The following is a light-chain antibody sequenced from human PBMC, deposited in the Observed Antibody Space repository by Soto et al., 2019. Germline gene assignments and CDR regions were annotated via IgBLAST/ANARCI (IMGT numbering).Light chain of an antibody. CDR2: EVI. Sequence: QSVLAQPASVSGSPGQSITISCTGASSDIGGSNYVSWFQQHPGKAPKLMIYEVINRPSGVSNRFSGSKSGNSASLPISGLQTEDEADYYCSSYASDSSLVFGTGSKGT. CDR3: SSYASDSSLV. CDR1: SSDIGGSNY. V-gene: IGLV2-14*01. J-gene: IGLJ1*01.